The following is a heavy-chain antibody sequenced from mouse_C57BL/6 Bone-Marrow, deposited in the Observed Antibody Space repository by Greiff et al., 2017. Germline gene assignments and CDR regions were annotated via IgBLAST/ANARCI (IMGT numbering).Heavy chain of an antibody. CDR3: TRLTGMGFAY. D-gene: IGHD4-1*01. CDR1: GYTFTDYE. J-gene: IGHJ3*01. Sequence: QVQLQQSGAELVRPGASVTLSCKASGYTFTDYEMHWVKQTPVHGLEWIGAIDPETGGTAYNQKFKGKAILTADKSSSTAYMELRSLTSEDSAVYYCTRLTGMGFAYWGQGTLVTVSA. V-gene: IGHV1-15*01. CDR2: IDPETGGT.